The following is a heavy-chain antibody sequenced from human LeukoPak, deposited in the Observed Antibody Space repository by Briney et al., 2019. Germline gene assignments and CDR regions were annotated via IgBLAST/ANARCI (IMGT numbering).Heavy chain of an antibody. D-gene: IGHD1-1*01. CDR1: GYTFTGHH. Sequence: ASVKVSFKASGYTFTGHHMHWVRQAPGQGLEWMGWIKPDSGDTNYAQRFHGRVTMTRDKSITTAYMELSRVRYDDTAVYYCARAREESTGNYDAFDIWGQGTMVTVSS. CDR3: ARAREESTGNYDAFDI. V-gene: IGHV1-2*02. CDR2: IKPDSGDT. J-gene: IGHJ3*02.